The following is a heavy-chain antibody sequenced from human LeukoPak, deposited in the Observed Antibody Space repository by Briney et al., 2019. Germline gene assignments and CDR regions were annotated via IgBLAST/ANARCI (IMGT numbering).Heavy chain of an antibody. V-gene: IGHV4-59*01. D-gene: IGHD5-12*01. CDR2: IYYSGST. CDR3: ARAGVATITVDY. CDR1: GGSISSYY. Sequence: SETLSLTCTVSGGSISSYYWSWIRQPPGKGLEWIGYIYYSGSTSYNPSLKSRVTISVDTSKNQFSLKLSSVTAADTAVYYCARAGVATITVDYWGQGTLVTVSS. J-gene: IGHJ4*02.